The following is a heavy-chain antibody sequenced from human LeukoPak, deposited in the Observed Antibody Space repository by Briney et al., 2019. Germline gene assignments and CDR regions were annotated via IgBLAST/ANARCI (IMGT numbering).Heavy chain of an antibody. CDR2: ISGSGGST. V-gene: IGHV3-23*01. CDR1: GFTFSSYA. Sequence: GGSLRLSCAASGFTFSSYAMSWVRQAPGKGLEWVSAISGSGGSTYHADSVKGRFTISRDNSKNTLYLQMNSLRAEDTAVYYCAKIRWLQFTFDYWGQGTLVTVSS. D-gene: IGHD5-24*01. J-gene: IGHJ4*02. CDR3: AKIRWLQFTFDY.